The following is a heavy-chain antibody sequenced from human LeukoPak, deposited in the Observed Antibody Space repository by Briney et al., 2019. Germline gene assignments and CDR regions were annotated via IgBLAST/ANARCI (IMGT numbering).Heavy chain of an antibody. CDR1: GFTFSSYA. CDR2: ISGSGGST. D-gene: IGHD3-3*01. J-gene: IGHJ6*02. Sequence: GGSLRLSCAASGFTFSSYAMSWVRQAPGKGLEWVSAISGSGGSTYYADSVKGRFTISRDNSKNTLYLQMNSLRAEDTAVYYCAKELLPYYDLWSGYYGMDVWGQGTTVTVSS. CDR3: AKELLPYYDLWSGYYGMDV. V-gene: IGHV3-23*01.